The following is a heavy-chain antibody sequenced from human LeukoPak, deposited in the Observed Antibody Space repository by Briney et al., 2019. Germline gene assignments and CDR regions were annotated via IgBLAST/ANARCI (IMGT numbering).Heavy chain of an antibody. CDR2: ICYSGST. J-gene: IGHJ4*02. D-gene: IGHD3-10*01. CDR3: ARERYGSGSYSS. Sequence: SETLSLTCTVSGGSISSYYWSWIRQPPGKGLEWIGYICYSGSTNYNPSLKSRVTISVDTSKNQFSLKLSSVTAADTAVYYCARERYGSGSYSSWGQGTLVTVSS. V-gene: IGHV4-59*01. CDR1: GGSISSYY.